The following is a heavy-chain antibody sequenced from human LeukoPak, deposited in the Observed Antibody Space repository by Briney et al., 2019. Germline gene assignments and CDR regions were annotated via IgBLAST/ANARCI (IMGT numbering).Heavy chain of an antibody. D-gene: IGHD3/OR15-3a*01. V-gene: IGHV3-74*01. J-gene: IGHJ3*02. CDR1: GFTFSSHY. CDR2: INSDGSST. Sequence: GGSLRLSCAASGFTFSSHYMHWVRQAPGKGLVWVSRINSDGSSTNYADSVKGRFTISRDNAKNTLFLQMNSLRAEDTAVYYRTPDWTARSNAFDIWGQGTMVTVSS. CDR3: TPDWTARSNAFDI.